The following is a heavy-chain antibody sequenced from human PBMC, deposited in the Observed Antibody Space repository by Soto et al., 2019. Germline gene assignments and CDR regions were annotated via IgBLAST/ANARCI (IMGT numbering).Heavy chain of an antibody. D-gene: IGHD2-21*01. CDR3: ASRHSPPYFDY. V-gene: IGHV4-30-4*01. J-gene: IGHJ4*02. CDR2: IYYSGST. Sequence: LSLTCTVSGGSISSGDYYWSWIRQPPGKGLEWIGSIYYSGSTYYNPSLKSRVTISVDTSKNQFSLKLNSVTAADTAVYYCASRHSPPYFDYWGQGTLVTVSS. CDR1: GGSISSGDYY.